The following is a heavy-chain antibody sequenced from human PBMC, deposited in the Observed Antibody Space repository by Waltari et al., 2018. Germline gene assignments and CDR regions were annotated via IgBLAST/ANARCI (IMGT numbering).Heavy chain of an antibody. J-gene: IGHJ4*02. D-gene: IGHD2-15*01. CDR3: ARVVVVVVAATIRHATDDY. CDR2: ISAYKGKT. CDR1: GYTFTSYG. Sequence: QVQLVQSGAEVKKPGASVKVSCKASGYTFTSYGISWVRQAPGQGLEWMGWISAYKGKTNYAQKLQGRVTSTTDTSTSTAYMELRSLRSDDTAVYYCARVVVVVVAATIRHATDDYWGQGTLVTVSS. V-gene: IGHV1-18*01.